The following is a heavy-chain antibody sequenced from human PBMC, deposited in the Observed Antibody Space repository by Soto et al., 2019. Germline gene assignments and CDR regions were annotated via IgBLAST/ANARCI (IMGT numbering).Heavy chain of an antibody. Sequence: SETLSLTCTVSGGSISSYYWSWIRQPAGKGLEWIGRSYASGSTDYNPSLKSRVTMSVDTSKNQFSLVLSSVTAADTAVYYCAIGSGWQDMDYWGQGTLVTSPQ. D-gene: IGHD6-19*01. J-gene: IGHJ4*02. V-gene: IGHV4-4*07. CDR3: AIGSGWQDMDY. CDR1: GGSISSYY. CDR2: SYASGST.